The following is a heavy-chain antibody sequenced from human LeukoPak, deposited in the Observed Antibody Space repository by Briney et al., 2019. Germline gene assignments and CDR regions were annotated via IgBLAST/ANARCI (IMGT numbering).Heavy chain of an antibody. CDR3: ARGPNSGYDWFDY. CDR2: IYHSGST. Sequence: SETLSLTCAVSGGSISSGGYSWSWIRQPPGKGLECIGYIYHSGSTYYNPSLKSRVTISVDRSKNQFSLKLSSVTAADTAVYYCARGPNSGYDWFDYWGQGTLVTVSS. CDR1: GGSISSGGYS. D-gene: IGHD5-12*01. V-gene: IGHV4-30-2*01. J-gene: IGHJ4*02.